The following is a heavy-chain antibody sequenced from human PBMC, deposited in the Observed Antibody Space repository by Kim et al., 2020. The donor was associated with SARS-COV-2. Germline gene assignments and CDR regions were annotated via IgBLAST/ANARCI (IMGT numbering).Heavy chain of an antibody. Sequence: GGSLRLSCAASGFTFSSYGMHWVRQAPGKGLEWVAVISYDGSNKYYADSVKGRFTISRDNSKNTLYLQMNSLRAEDTAVYYCAKDLGIEGPMDVWGQGTTVTVSS. V-gene: IGHV3-30*18. CDR3: AKDLGIEGPMDV. CDR1: GFTFSSYG. CDR2: ISYDGSNK. D-gene: IGHD5-12*01. J-gene: IGHJ6*02.